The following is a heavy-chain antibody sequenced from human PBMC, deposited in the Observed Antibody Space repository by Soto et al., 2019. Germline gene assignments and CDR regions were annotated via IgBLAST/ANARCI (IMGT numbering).Heavy chain of an antibody. Sequence: QVQLQESGPGLVKPSETLSLTCTVSGGSVSSGSYYWSWIRQPPGKGLEWIGYIYYSGTTNYNPSLKSRVTISVDTSKNQSSLKLSSVTAADTAVYYCARGSLVGATSFDYWGQGTLVTVSS. V-gene: IGHV4-61*01. D-gene: IGHD1-26*01. CDR2: IYYSGTT. CDR3: ARGSLVGATSFDY. J-gene: IGHJ4*02. CDR1: GGSVSSGSYY.